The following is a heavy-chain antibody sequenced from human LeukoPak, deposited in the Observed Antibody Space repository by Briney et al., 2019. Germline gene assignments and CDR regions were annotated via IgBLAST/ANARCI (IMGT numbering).Heavy chain of an antibody. CDR2: INHSGST. D-gene: IGHD3-22*01. CDR1: GGSFSGYY. CDR3: ARVLYDSSGYYLDY. Sequence: SETLSLTCAVYGGSFSGYYWSWIRQPPGKGLEWIGEINHSGSTNYNPSLKSRVTISVDTSKNQFSLKLSSVTAADTAVYYCARVLYDSSGYYLDYWGQGTLVTVSS. J-gene: IGHJ4*02. V-gene: IGHV4-34*01.